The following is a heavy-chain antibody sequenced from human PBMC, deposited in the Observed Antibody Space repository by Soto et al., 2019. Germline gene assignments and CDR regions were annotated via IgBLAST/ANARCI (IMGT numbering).Heavy chain of an antibody. D-gene: IGHD2-15*01. CDR1: GGSISSGGYS. V-gene: IGHV4-30-2*01. CDR2: IYHSGST. Sequence: SETLSLTCAVSGGSISSGGYSWSWIRRPPGKGLEWIGYIYHSGSTYYNPSLKSRVTISVDRSKNQFSLKLSSVTAADTAVYHCARDGADCSGGSCYSGVGAFDIWGQGTMVTVSS. CDR3: ARDGADCSGGSCYSGVGAFDI. J-gene: IGHJ3*02.